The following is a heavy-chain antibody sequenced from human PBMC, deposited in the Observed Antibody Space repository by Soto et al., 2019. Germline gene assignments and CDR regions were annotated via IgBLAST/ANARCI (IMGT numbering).Heavy chain of an antibody. Sequence: SETLSLTWTVSGGSFKSGSYSWIGIRQPPGKVLEWIGYVYHTGRTSYNPSLKSRVSISMDTSKNQFSLNLDSVTAADTAVYFCARDFAYFDSWGQGTLVTVSS. CDR3: ARDFAYFDS. J-gene: IGHJ4*02. CDR2: VYHTGRT. V-gene: IGHV4-61*01. CDR1: GGSFKSGSYS. D-gene: IGHD3-3*01.